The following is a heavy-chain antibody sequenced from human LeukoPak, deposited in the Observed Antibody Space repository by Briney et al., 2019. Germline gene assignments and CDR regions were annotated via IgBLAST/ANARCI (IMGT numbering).Heavy chain of an antibody. CDR1: GGSISSSSYY. D-gene: IGHD3-10*01. J-gene: IGHJ3*02. Sequence: SETLSLTCTVSGGSISSSSYYWGWIRQPPGKGLEWIGSIYYSGSTYYNPSLKSRVTISVDTSKNQFSLKLSSVTAADTAVYYCARNPYYYTSGSYYKSAFDIWGQGT. V-gene: IGHV4-39*01. CDR3: ARNPYYYTSGSYYKSAFDI. CDR2: IYYSGST.